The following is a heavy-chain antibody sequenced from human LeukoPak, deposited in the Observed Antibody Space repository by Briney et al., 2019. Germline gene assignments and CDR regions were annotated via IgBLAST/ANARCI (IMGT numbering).Heavy chain of an antibody. Sequence: GGSLRLSCAPSGFIFSSYWMSWVRQAPGKGLEWVANIKQDGSERYYVDSVKGRFTISRDNAKNSLYLQMNSLRAEDTAVYYCARKACALDVWGKGTTVTVSS. CDR2: IKQDGSER. CDR1: GFIFSSYW. V-gene: IGHV3-7*03. CDR3: ARKACALDV. D-gene: IGHD3-16*01. J-gene: IGHJ6*04.